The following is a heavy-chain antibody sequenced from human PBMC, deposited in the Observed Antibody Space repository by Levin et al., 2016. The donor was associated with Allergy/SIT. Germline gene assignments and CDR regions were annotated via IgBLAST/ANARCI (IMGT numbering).Heavy chain of an antibody. CDR1: GGSISSGDYF. Sequence: SETLSLTCTVSGGSISSGDYFWSWIRQSPGKGLEWIGYIYDSGITFYKPSLESRVTISADQSKNQFSLKLSSVTAADTAVYYCAREDYTIVQFDYWGQGVLVTVSS. V-gene: IGHV4-30-4*01. CDR3: AREDYTIVQFDY. CDR2: IYDSGIT. D-gene: IGHD5-24*01. J-gene: IGHJ4*02.